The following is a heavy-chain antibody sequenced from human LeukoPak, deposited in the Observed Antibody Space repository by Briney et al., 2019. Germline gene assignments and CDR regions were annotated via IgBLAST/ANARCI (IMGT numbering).Heavy chain of an antibody. CDR3: AISGTNTFGGVIVKPIDY. V-gene: IGHV3-9*03. CDR1: GFTFDDYA. CDR2: ISWNRGRI. Sequence: PGRSLRLSCAASGFTFDDYAMHWVRQAPGQGLEWVSGISWNRGRIGYADSVKGRFTISRDNAKNSLYLQMNSLRAEDMALYYCAISGTNTFGGVIVKPIDYWGQGTLVTVSS. J-gene: IGHJ4*02. D-gene: IGHD3-16*02.